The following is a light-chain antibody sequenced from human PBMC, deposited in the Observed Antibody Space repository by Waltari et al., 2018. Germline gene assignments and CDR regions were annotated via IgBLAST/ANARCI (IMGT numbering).Light chain of an antibody. V-gene: IGKV1-27*01. CDR3: QKYNSVPYT. CDR2: AAS. Sequence: DIQMTQSPYSLSASVGDRVTITCRASQDISNSLAWYQQKPGKVPKLLISAASTLQSGVPSRFSGSGSGTDFTLTIGSLQPEDVATYYCQKYNSVPYTFGQGTKLEIK. CDR1: QDISNS. J-gene: IGKJ2*01.